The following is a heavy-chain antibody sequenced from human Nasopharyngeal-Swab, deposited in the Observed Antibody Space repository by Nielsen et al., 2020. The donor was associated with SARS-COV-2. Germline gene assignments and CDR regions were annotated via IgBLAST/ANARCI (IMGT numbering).Heavy chain of an antibody. Sequence: WVRQAPGQGLEWMGGIIPIFGTANYAQKFQGRVTITADKSTSTAYMELGSLRSEDTAVYYCAREGRGSGYYYYMDVWGKGTTVTVSS. J-gene: IGHJ6*03. D-gene: IGHD3-10*01. CDR3: AREGRGSGYYYYMDV. V-gene: IGHV1-69*06. CDR2: IIPIFGTA.